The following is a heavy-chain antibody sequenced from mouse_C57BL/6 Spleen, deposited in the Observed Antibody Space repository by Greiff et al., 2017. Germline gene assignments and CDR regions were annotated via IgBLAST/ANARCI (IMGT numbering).Heavy chain of an antibody. V-gene: IGHV1-64*01. J-gene: IGHJ4*01. CDR2: IHPNSGST. Sequence: VKLQQSGAELVKPGASVKLSCKASGYTFTSYWMHWVKQTPGQGLEWIGMIHPNSGSTNYNEKFKSKATLTVDKSSSTAYMQLSSLTSEDSAVYNCAREGLDPYYYAMDYWGQGTSVTVSS. CDR3: AREGLDPYYYAMDY. CDR1: GYTFTSYW. D-gene: IGHD3-3*01.